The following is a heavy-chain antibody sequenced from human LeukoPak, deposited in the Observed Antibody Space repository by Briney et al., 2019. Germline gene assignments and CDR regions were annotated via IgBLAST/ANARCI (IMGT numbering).Heavy chain of an antibody. Sequence: GGSLRLSCAASGFTFSSYAMSWVRQAPGKGLEWVSAISGSGGSTYYADSVKGRFTISRDNSKNTLYLQMNSLRAEDTAVYYCAKDREKNTIFGVVIIGYYYYGMDVWGQGTTVTVSS. V-gene: IGHV3-23*01. CDR2: ISGSGGST. CDR1: GFTFSSYA. CDR3: AKDREKNTIFGVVIIGYYYYGMDV. J-gene: IGHJ6*02. D-gene: IGHD3-3*01.